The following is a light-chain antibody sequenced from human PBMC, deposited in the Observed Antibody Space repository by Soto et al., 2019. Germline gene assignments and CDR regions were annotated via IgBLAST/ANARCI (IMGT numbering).Light chain of an antibody. J-gene: IGLJ1*01. CDR1: SSDVGNYNL. CDR2: EGS. Sequence: QSALTQPASVSGSPGQSITISCTGTSSDVGNYNLVSWYQQHPGKAPKLMSHEGSERPSGISNRFSTYKSGNTAYLTIAGLQAEYEAQYYCCSYAGSSTYYVVVTGTKVTVL. V-gene: IGLV2-23*01. CDR3: CSYAGSSTYYV.